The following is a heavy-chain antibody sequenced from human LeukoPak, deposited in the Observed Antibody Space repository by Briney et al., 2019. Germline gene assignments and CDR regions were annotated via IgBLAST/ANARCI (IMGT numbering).Heavy chain of an antibody. CDR3: ARHGIYYDSSGYYLYYYYYYMDV. J-gene: IGHJ6*03. D-gene: IGHD3-22*01. Sequence: SETLSLTCTVSGGSISSYYWSWIRQPPGKGLEWIGEINHSGSTNYNPSLKSRVTISVDTSKNQFSLKLSSVTAADTAVYYCARHGIYYDSSGYYLYYYYYYMDVWGKGTTVTISS. CDR1: GGSISSYY. V-gene: IGHV4-34*01. CDR2: INHSGST.